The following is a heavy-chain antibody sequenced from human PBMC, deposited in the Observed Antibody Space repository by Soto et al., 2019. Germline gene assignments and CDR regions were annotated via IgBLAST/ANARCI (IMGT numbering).Heavy chain of an antibody. CDR2: ISYDGSNK. D-gene: IGHD3-9*01. Sequence: GGSLRLSCAASGFIFSGYGMHWVRQAPGKGLEWVAVISYDGSNKYYADSVKGRFTISRDNSKNTLYLQMSSLRAEDTAVYYCVKDILTGYYNLVDYWGQGTLVTVSS. CDR3: VKDILTGYYNLVDY. V-gene: IGHV3-30*18. J-gene: IGHJ4*02. CDR1: GFIFSGYG.